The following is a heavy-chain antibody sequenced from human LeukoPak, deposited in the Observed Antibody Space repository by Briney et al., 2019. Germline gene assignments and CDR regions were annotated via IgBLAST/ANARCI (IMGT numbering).Heavy chain of an antibody. CDR2: IKRDGSDI. D-gene: IGHD2-15*01. J-gene: IGHJ5*02. V-gene: IGHV3-7*01. Sequence: GGSLRLSCAASRVTFSDYWRSWVRQAPGKGLEWVAYIKRDGSDIYYVYSLKRRFIISRDTAKNSLYLQINSLSAEDTAVYYCAKDRLVVAATPTYNWFDPWGQGNLVTVSS. CDR3: AKDRLVVAATPTYNWFDP. CDR1: RVTFSDYW.